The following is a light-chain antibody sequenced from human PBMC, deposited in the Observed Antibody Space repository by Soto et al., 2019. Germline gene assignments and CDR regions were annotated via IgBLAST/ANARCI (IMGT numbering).Light chain of an antibody. CDR1: QNIDFY. Sequence: DLQMTQSPPSLSASVGDRVTITCRASQNIDFYLNWYQEKPGKAPKLLIYGTSNLEDEVPSRFSGSGSGSEFTLSISSLLPDDFATYYCQQAYGTPRTFGQGTRVEIE. CDR3: QQAYGTPRT. J-gene: IGKJ1*01. V-gene: IGKV1-39*01. CDR2: GTS.